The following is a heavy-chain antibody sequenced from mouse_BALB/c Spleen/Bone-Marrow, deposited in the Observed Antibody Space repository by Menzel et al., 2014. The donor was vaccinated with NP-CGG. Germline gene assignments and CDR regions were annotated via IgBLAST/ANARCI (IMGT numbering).Heavy chain of an antibody. CDR2: INPYNGGT. CDR1: GYSFTGYI. V-gene: IGHV1-37*01. J-gene: IGHJ2*01. Sequence: EVQLQQSGPELVKPGASMKISCKASGYSFTGYIMNWVKQSHGKSLEWIGLINPYNGGTRYNQKFKGKATLTVDKSSSTAYMELLSLTSEDSAVYYCARFGPAGGYWGQGTTRTVSS. CDR3: ARFGPAGGY.